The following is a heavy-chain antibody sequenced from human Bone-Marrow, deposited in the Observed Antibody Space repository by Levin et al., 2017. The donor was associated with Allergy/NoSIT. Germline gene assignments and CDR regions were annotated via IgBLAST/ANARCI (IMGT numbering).Heavy chain of an antibody. V-gene: IGHV3-20*01. CDR1: GFTFHDYA. CDR2: ISWHGGTT. D-gene: IGHD3-10*01. J-gene: IGHJ4*02. CDR3: ARAGEVEIRGVIESAYYFDY. Sequence: GGSLRLSCAASGFTFHDYAMNWVRQVPGKGLEWVSGISWHGGTTSYADSVRGRFTISRDNAKNSVHLQMNSLRAEDTALYHCARAGEVEIRGVIESAYYFDYWGQGTLVTVSS.